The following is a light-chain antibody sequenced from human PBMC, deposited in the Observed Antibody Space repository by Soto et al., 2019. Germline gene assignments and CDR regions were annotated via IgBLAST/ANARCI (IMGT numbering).Light chain of an antibody. J-gene: IGKJ4*01. V-gene: IGKV1-33*01. CDR1: QDISNY. Sequence: DIQMTQSPSSLSASAGDRDTITCQASQDISNYLNWYQQKPGKAPKXMIYDASNLETGVPSRFSGSGSGTDFTFTISSLQPEDIATYYCQQYDNLPLTFGGGTKVDIK. CDR3: QQYDNLPLT. CDR2: DAS.